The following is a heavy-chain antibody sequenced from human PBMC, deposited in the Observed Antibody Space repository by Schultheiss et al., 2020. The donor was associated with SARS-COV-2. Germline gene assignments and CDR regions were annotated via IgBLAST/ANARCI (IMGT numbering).Heavy chain of an antibody. J-gene: IGHJ3*02. CDR2: IYPGDSDT. V-gene: IGHV5-51*01. CDR3: ARPRCSGGSCYPDAFDI. CDR1: GYSFTSYW. D-gene: IGHD2-15*01. Sequence: GSLRLSCKGSGYSFTSYWIGWVRQMPGKGLEWMGIIYPGDSDTRYSPSFQGQVTISADKSISTAYLQWSSLKASDTAMYYCARPRCSGGSCYPDAFDIWGQGTMVTVSS.